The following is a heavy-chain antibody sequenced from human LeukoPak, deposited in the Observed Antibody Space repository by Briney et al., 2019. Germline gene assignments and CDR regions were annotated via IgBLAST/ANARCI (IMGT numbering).Heavy chain of an antibody. Sequence: ASVKVSCKASGYTFTGYYMHWVRQAPGQGLEWMGWINPNSGGTNYAQKFQGRVTMTRDTSISTAYIELSRLRSDDTAVYYCARGTALGYCSSTSCHALYYYYYMDVWGKGTTVTVSS. J-gene: IGHJ6*03. CDR1: GYTFTGYY. CDR3: ARGTALGYCSSTSCHALYYYYYMDV. D-gene: IGHD2-2*01. CDR2: INPNSGGT. V-gene: IGHV1-2*02.